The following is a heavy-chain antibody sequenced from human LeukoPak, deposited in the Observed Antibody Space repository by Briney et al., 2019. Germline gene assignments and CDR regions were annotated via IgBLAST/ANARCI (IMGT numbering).Heavy chain of an antibody. D-gene: IGHD3-10*01. Sequence: GGSLRLSCAASGFPFSGDWMTWVRQAPGKGLQWVASIKGDGRGKYYVDSVKGRFTVPRDNAKKSLYLQMDSLRVEDMGMSYCARGESDPWGQGTLVTVSS. V-gene: IGHV3-7*03. CDR2: IKGDGRGK. CDR3: ARGESDP. CDR1: GFPFSGDW. J-gene: IGHJ5*02.